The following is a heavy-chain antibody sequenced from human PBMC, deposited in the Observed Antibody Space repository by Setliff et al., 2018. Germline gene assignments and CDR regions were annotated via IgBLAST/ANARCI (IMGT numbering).Heavy chain of an antibody. CDR3: ARGCSGGSCPGALDF. V-gene: IGHV3-7*01. J-gene: IGHJ3*01. CDR1: GFTVSSSY. CDR2: IKQDGSEK. Sequence: PGGSLRLSCAASGFTVSSSYMSWVRQAPGKGLEWVANIKQDGSEKYYVDSVKGRFTISRDNAKNSLYLQMNSLRAEDTAVYYCARGCSGGSCPGALDFWGQGTMVTVSS. D-gene: IGHD2-15*01.